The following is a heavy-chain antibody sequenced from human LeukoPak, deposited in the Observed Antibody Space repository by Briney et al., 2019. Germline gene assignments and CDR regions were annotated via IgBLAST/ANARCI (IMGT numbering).Heavy chain of an antibody. CDR1: GYTLTELS. D-gene: IGHD2-2*01. J-gene: IGHJ3*02. CDR2: FDPEDGET. V-gene: IGHV1-24*01. Sequence: ASVKVSCKVSGYTLTELSMHWVRQAPGKGLEWMGGFDPEDGETIYAQKFQGRVTMTEDTSTDTAYMEPSSLRSEDTAVYYCATFLLSSFDAFDIWGQGTMVTVSS. CDR3: ATFLLSSFDAFDI.